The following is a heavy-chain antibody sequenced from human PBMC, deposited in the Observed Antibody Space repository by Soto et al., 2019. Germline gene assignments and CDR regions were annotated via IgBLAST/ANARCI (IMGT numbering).Heavy chain of an antibody. Sequence: GGSLRLSCAASGFTFSNYAMSWVRQAPRKGLEWVSVISGSTYYADSVKGRFTISRDNSKNTLYLQMNSLRAEDTAVYYCAKGADYYYYYMDVWGKGTTVTVSS. J-gene: IGHJ6*03. CDR1: GFTFSNYA. CDR3: AKGADYYYYYMDV. CDR2: ISGST. V-gene: IGHV3-23*01.